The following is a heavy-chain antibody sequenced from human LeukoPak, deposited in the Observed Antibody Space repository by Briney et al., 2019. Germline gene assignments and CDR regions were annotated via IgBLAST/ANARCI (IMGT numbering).Heavy chain of an antibody. CDR1: GGSISSYY. V-gene: IGHV4-59*01. Sequence: SETLSLTCTVSGGSISSYYWSWIRQPPGKGLEWIGYIYYSGSTNYNPSLKSRVTISVDTSKNQFSLKLSSVTAADTVVYYCARLAHLGYCSSTSCPPPQTYYMDVWGKGTTVTVSS. CDR2: IYYSGST. CDR3: ARLAHLGYCSSTSCPPPQTYYMDV. D-gene: IGHD2-2*01. J-gene: IGHJ6*03.